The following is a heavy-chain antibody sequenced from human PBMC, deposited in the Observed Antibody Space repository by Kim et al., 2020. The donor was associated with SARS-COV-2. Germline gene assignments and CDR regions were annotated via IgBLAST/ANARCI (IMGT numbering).Heavy chain of an antibody. CDR2: INPSGGST. J-gene: IGHJ4*02. D-gene: IGHD6-19*01. CDR1: GYTFTSYY. V-gene: IGHV1-46*01. Sequence: ASVKVSCKASGYTFTSYYMHWVRQAPGQGLEWMGIINPSGGSTSYAQKFQGRVTMTRDTSTSTVYMELSSLRSEDTAVYYCARGARSDSSGWYGATPLSYWGQGTLVTVSS. CDR3: ARGARSDSSGWYGATPLSY.